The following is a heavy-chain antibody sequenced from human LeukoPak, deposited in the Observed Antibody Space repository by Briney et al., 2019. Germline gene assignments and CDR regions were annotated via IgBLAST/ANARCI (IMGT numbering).Heavy chain of an antibody. V-gene: IGHV2-5*01. CDR1: GFSLSTSGVG. Sequence: VCGPTLVKPTQTLTLTCTFSGFSLSTSGVGVGWIRHPPGKALEWLALIYWHDDKPYSPPLMSRLTITKDTSKNQVVLTMTNVDLVDTATYYCAPSPPPSQNAFHVLGQGTMVTVSS. J-gene: IGHJ3*01. CDR2: IYWHDDK. CDR3: APSPPPSQNAFHV. D-gene: IGHD6-6*01.